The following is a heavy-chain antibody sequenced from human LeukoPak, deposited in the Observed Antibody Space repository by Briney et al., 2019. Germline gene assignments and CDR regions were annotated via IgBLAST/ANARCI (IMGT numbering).Heavy chain of an antibody. D-gene: IGHD3-22*01. CDR2: IIPILGIA. J-gene: IGHJ4*02. CDR1: GYTFISYA. V-gene: IGHV1-69*04. Sequence: GASVKVSCKASGYTFISYAISWVRQAPGQGLEWMGRIIPILGIANYAQKFQGRVTITADKSTSTAYMELSSLRSEDTAVYYWAREGENHYDYYDSSGYYSFDYWGQGTLVTVSS. CDR3: AREGENHYDYYDSSGYYSFDY.